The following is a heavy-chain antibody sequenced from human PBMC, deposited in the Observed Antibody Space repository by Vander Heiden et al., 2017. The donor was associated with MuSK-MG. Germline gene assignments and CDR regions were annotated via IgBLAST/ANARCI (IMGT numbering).Heavy chain of an antibody. Sequence: QVQLVESGGGVVQPGRSLRLSCEASGFTFSGYGMHWVLQAPGNGLEWVAVIWYDGSNSYYADSWKGRFTISRDNSKNTLYMQMNRLRPEDTAVYYCARESDDSSGYPTFDYWGQGTLVTVSS. D-gene: IGHD3-22*01. J-gene: IGHJ4*02. CDR3: ARESDDSSGYPTFDY. CDR2: IWYDGSNS. CDR1: GFTFSGYG. V-gene: IGHV3-33*01.